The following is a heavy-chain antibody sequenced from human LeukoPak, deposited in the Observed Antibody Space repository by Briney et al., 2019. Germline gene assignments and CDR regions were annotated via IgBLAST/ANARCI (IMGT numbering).Heavy chain of an antibody. V-gene: IGHV4-4*07. Sequence: SETLSLTCTVSGGSISSYYWSWIRQPAGKGLEWIGRIYTSGSTNYNPSLKSRVTISVDTSKNQFSLKLSSVTAADTAVYYCARAIITYQLLNWFDPWGQGTLVTVSS. D-gene: IGHD2-2*01. J-gene: IGHJ5*02. CDR1: GGSISSYY. CDR2: IYTSGST. CDR3: ARAIITYQLLNWFDP.